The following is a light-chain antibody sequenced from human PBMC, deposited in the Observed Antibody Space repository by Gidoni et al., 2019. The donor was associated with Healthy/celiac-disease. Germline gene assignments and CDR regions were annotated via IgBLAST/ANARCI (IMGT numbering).Light chain of an antibody. V-gene: IGKV3-11*01. CDR3: QQRSNWPLT. J-gene: IGKJ4*01. Sequence: SVLTQSPATLSLSPGERATLSCRASQSVSSYLAWYQQKPGQAPKLLIYAASNRATGIPARFSGSGSGTDFTLTISSLEPEDFAVYYCQQRSNWPLTFGGGTKVEIK. CDR1: QSVSSY. CDR2: AAS.